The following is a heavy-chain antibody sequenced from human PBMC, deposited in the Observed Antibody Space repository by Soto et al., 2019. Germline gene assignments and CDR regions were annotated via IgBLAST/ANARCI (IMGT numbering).Heavy chain of an antibody. CDR1: GYTFTSYG. D-gene: IGHD3-16*02. CDR2: ISAYNGNT. V-gene: IGHV1-18*01. J-gene: IGHJ6*02. CDR3: ARGGNFRSVVLRYYYGMDV. Sequence: QVQLVQSGAEVKKPGASVKVSCKASGYTFTSYGISWVRQAPGQGLEWMGWISAYNGNTNYAQKLQGRVTMTTDTSKSKGYMGLRGLRSEEPAVYYCARGGNFRSVVLRYYYGMDVWGQGTTVTVSS.